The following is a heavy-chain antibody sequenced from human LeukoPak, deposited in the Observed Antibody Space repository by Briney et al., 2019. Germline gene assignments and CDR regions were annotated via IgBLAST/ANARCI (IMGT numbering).Heavy chain of an antibody. J-gene: IGHJ6*03. Sequence: GGSLRLSCAASGFSFSSSGMHWVRQAPGKGLEWVAFMRYDGSYKSYADSVKGRFTISRDNSKNTLYLQMNSLRAEDTAVYYCAKDRAAAYYYMDVWGKGTTVTISS. CDR3: AKDRAAAYYYMDV. CDR1: GFSFSSSG. CDR2: MRYDGSYK. V-gene: IGHV3-30*02. D-gene: IGHD6-13*01.